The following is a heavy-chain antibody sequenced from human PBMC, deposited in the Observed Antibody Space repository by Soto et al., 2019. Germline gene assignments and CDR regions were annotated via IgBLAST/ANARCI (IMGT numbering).Heavy chain of an antibody. CDR3: ARDLGYCSSTSCSENFDY. Sequence: GGSLRLSCAASGFTFSSYGMHWVRQAPGKGLEWVAVIWYDGSNKYYADSVKGRFTISRDNSKNTLYLQMNSLRAEDTAVYYCARDLGYCSSTSCSENFDYWGQGTLVTVSS. CDR2: IWYDGSNK. J-gene: IGHJ4*02. CDR1: GFTFSSYG. V-gene: IGHV3-33*01. D-gene: IGHD2-2*01.